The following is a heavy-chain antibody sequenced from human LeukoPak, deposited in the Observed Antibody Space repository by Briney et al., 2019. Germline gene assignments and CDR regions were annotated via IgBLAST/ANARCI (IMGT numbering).Heavy chain of an antibody. D-gene: IGHD3-10*01. CDR1: GYTFTSYG. J-gene: IGHJ6*03. Sequence: ASVKVSCKASGYTFTSYGISWVRQAPGQGLEWMGWISAYNGNTNYAQKLQGRVTMTTDTSTSTAYMELRSLRSDDTAVYYCARESRGSGSYTPYYYYYMDVWGKGTTVTISS. CDR2: ISAYNGNT. CDR3: ARESRGSGSYTPYYYYYMDV. V-gene: IGHV1-18*01.